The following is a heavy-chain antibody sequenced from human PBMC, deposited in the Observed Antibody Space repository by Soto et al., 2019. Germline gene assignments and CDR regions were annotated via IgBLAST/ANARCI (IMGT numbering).Heavy chain of an antibody. CDR3: ARGLQSLFDY. CDR2: ISYDGSNK. CDR1: GFTFSSYA. V-gene: IGHV3-30-3*01. J-gene: IGHJ4*02. Sequence: GGSLRLSCAASGFTFSSYAMHWVRQAPGKGLEWVAVISYDGSNKYYADSVKGRFTISRDNSKNTLYVQMTSLRAEDTAVYYCARGLQSLFDYWGQGTLVTVSS.